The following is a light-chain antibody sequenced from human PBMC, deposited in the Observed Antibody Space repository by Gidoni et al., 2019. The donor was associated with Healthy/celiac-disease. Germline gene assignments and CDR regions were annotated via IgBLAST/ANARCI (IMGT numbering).Light chain of an antibody. CDR3: QQCNSFS. CDR2: KAS. V-gene: IGKV1-5*03. CDR1: ESISSW. J-gene: IGKJ3*01. Sequence: DIQMTQSPSTLSASVGDRVTITCRASESISSWLAWYQQKPGKAPKLLIYKASSLESGVPSRFSGSGSGTEFTLTISNLQPDDFATYYCQQCNSFSFGPGTKVDIK.